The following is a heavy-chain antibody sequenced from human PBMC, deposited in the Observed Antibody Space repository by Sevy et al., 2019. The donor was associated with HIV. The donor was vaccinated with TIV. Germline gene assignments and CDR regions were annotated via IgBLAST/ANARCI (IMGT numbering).Heavy chain of an antibody. V-gene: IGHV3-48*01. D-gene: IGHD2-21*01. CDR2: ISSSGSTI. Sequence: GGSLRLSCAASGFTFSAYSMNWVRQAPGKGLEWVSYISSSGSTIYYADSVKGQFTISRDNAKSSLYLQMNGLRAEDAAVYYCARAGGDCYSKNECWFDSWGQGTLVTVSS. J-gene: IGHJ5*01. CDR1: GFTFSAYS. CDR3: ARAGGDCYSKNECWFDS.